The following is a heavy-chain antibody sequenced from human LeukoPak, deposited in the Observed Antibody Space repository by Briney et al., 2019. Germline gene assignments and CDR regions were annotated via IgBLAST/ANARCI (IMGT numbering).Heavy chain of an antibody. CDR1: GGSISSYY. Sequence: SETLSLTCTVSGGSISSYYWSWIRQPPGKGLEWIGYIYTSGSTNYNPSLKSRVTISVDTSRNQFSLKLSSVTAAGTAVYYCARVEQQLSMDVWGKGTTVTVSS. D-gene: IGHD6-13*01. CDR2: IYTSGST. J-gene: IGHJ6*03. CDR3: ARVEQQLSMDV. V-gene: IGHV4-4*09.